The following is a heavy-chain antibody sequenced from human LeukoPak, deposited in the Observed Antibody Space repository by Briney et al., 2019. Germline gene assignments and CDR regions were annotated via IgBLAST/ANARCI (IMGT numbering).Heavy chain of an antibody. J-gene: IGHJ4*02. CDR1: GDSITPYY. Sequence: SETLSLTCTVSGDSITPYYWSWIRQPPGKGLEWIGYIYYTGSGSTSNNPSLKSRVTISVDTSKNQFSLNLKSVTAADTAVYYCAREAYYYGSGSYYTSPLFDYWGQGTLVTVSS. V-gene: IGHV4-59*12. CDR2: IYYTGSGST. D-gene: IGHD3-10*01. CDR3: AREAYYYGSGSYYTSPLFDY.